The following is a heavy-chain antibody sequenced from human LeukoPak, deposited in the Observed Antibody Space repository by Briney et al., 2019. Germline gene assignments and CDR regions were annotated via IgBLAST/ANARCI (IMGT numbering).Heavy chain of an antibody. D-gene: IGHD3-22*01. CDR3: AKDSTYYYDSSPDY. Sequence: GGSLRLSCAASGFTFSSYGMHWVRQAPGKGLEWVAVISYDGSSEYYADSVKGRFTISRDNSKNTLYLQMNSLRAEDTAVYYCAKDSTYYYDSSPDYWGQGTLVTVSS. V-gene: IGHV3-30*18. CDR2: ISYDGSSE. J-gene: IGHJ4*02. CDR1: GFTFSSYG.